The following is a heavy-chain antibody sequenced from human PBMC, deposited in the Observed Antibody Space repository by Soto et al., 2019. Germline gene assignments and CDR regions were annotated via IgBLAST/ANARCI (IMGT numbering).Heavy chain of an antibody. CDR3: ARDRPVSYSSSSGEDY. V-gene: IGHV3-21*01. Sequence: GGSLRLSCAASGFTFSSYSMNWVRQAPGKGLEWVSSISSSSSYIYYADSVKGRFTISRDNAKNSLYLQMNSLRAEDTAVYYCARDRPVSYSSSSGEDYWGQGTLVTVSS. CDR1: GFTFSSYS. J-gene: IGHJ4*02. D-gene: IGHD6-6*01. CDR2: ISSSSSYI.